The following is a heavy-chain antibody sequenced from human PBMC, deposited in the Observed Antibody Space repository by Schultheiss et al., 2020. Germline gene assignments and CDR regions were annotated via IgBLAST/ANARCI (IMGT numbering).Heavy chain of an antibody. CDR2: ISAYNGNT. J-gene: IGHJ6*02. CDR3: ARDVGPVAPTYGMDA. Sequence: GESLKISCKASGGTFSSYAISWVRQAPGQGLEWMGGISAYNGNTNFAQKVQGRVTMTTDTSTSTAYMEVRSLRFDDTAVYYCARDVGPVAPTYGMDAWGQGNTGTVSS. D-gene: IGHD2-15*01. V-gene: IGHV1-18*01. CDR1: GGTFSSYA.